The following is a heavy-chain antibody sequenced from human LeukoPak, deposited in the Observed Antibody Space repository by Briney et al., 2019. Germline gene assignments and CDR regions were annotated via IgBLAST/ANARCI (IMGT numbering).Heavy chain of an antibody. CDR2: IYYSGST. D-gene: IGHD3-10*01. J-gene: IGHJ3*02. CDR1: GGSISSSSYY. CDR3: ARQGAITMVRGVLTPNDAFDI. V-gene: IGHV4-39*01. Sequence: SETLSLTCTVSGGSISSSSYYWGWIRQPPGKGLEWIGSIYYSGSTYYNPSLKSRVTISVDTSKNQFSLKLSSVTAADTAVYYCARQGAITMVRGVLTPNDAFDIWGQGTMVTVSS.